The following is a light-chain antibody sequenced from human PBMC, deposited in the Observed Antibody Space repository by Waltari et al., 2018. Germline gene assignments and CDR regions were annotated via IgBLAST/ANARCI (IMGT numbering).Light chain of an antibody. CDR3: QQYNNLPWT. Sequence: LVIPQPPPTLPFPPGEEAPLSCRASQSVSSNLAWYQQKPGQAPRLLIYVASTRATGIPARFSGSGSGTEFTLTISSMQSEDFAVYYCQQYNNLPWTFGQGTRVEIK. CDR1: QSVSSN. J-gene: IGKJ1*01. V-gene: IGKV3-15*01. CDR2: VAS.